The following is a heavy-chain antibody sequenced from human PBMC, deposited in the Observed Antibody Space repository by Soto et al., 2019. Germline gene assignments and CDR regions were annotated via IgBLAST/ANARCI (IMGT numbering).Heavy chain of an antibody. D-gene: IGHD6-6*01. J-gene: IGHJ6*02. Sequence: VGSLRLSCAASGFTFGGYWMHWVRQAPGKGLVWVSRIDSDGTSTTYADSVKGRFTISRDNAKNTLYLQMNSLRAEDTAVYYCARYSRSSAGYYFGMDVWGQGTTVTVSS. CDR2: IDSDGTST. CDR3: ARYSRSSAGYYFGMDV. CDR1: GFTFGGYW. V-gene: IGHV3-74*01.